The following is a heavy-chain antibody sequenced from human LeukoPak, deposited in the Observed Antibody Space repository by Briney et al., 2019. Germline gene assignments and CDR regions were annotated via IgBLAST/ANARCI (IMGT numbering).Heavy chain of an antibody. Sequence: SETLSLTCTVSGGSVSSHTYYWGWIRQPPGKGLEWIGSMHYIGSTYYNPSLKSRVTISVDTSKNQFSLKLSSVTAADTAVYYCARHGRGIVVVITTIDYWGQGTLVTVSS. D-gene: IGHD3-22*01. V-gene: IGHV4-39*01. CDR3: ARHGRGIVVVITTIDY. CDR1: GGSVSSHTYY. CDR2: MHYIGST. J-gene: IGHJ4*02.